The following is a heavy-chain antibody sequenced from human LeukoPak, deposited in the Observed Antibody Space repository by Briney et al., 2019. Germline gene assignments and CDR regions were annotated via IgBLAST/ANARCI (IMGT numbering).Heavy chain of an antibody. V-gene: IGHV1-2*02. CDR1: GYTFTGYY. J-gene: IGHJ6*04. Sequence: ASVKVSCKASGYTFTGYYMHWVRQAPGQGLEWMGWINPNSGGTNYAQKFQGRVTMTRDTSISTAYMELSRLRSDDTAVYYCARDNREVRGGDCFDVWGKGTTVTVSS. D-gene: IGHD2-21*02. CDR2: INPNSGGT. CDR3: ARDNREVRGGDCFDV.